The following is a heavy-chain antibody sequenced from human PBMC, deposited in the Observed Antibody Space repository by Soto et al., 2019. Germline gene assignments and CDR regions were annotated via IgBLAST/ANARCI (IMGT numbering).Heavy chain of an antibody. CDR1: DYSFYSFL. V-gene: IGHV5-51*01. CDR3: ARQVRIDGVAYYMDV. D-gene: IGHD2-15*01. CDR2: IYPGDSDT. Sequence: GGALQKACKGCDYSFYSFLVGGVRQMPGKGLEWMGIIYPGDSDTRYSPSFQGQVTISADKSISTAYLQWSSLKASDTAMYYCARQVRIDGVAYYMDVWGKGTTVTVS. J-gene: IGHJ6*03.